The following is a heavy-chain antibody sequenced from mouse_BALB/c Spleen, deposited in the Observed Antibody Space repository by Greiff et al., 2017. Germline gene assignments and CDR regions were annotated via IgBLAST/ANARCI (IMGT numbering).Heavy chain of an antibody. D-gene: IGHD2-3*01. CDR2: IWAGGST. J-gene: IGHJ3*01. CDR1: GFSLTSYG. V-gene: IGHV2-9*02. Sequence: VQLQQSGPGLVAPSQSLSITCTVSGFSLTSYGVHWVRQPPGKGLEWLGVIWAGGSTNYNSALMSRLSISKDNSKSQVFLKMNSLQTDDTAMYYCARGGDGYHVVPWFAYWGQGTLVTVSA. CDR3: ARGGDGYHVVPWFAY.